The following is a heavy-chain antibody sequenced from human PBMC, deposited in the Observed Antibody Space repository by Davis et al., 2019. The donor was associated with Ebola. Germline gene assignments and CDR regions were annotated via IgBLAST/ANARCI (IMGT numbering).Heavy chain of an antibody. CDR1: GYTLTEFS. CDR3: ARGKTVAGTRGLSWFDP. J-gene: IGHJ5*02. V-gene: IGHV1-24*01. Sequence: AASVKVSCKVSGYTLTEFSMHWVRQAPGKGLEWMGGFDPEDGETIYAQKFRDRVTITRDTSASTSYMELSSLRSEDTAVFYCARGKTVAGTRGLSWFDPWGPGTLVTVSS. D-gene: IGHD6-19*01. CDR2: FDPEDGET.